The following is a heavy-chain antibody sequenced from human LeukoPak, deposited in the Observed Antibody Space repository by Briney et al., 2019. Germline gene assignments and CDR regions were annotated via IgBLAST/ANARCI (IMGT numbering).Heavy chain of an antibody. J-gene: IGHJ6*04. CDR1: GFTFSSYE. V-gene: IGHV3-48*03. CDR3: AELGITMIGGV. D-gene: IGHD3-10*02. Sequence: GGSLRLSCAASGFTFSSYEMNWVRQAPGKGLEWVSYISSSGSYIYYADSVKGRFTIFRDNAKNSLYLQMNSLRAEDTAVYYCAELGITMIGGVWGKGTTVTISS. CDR2: ISSSGSYI.